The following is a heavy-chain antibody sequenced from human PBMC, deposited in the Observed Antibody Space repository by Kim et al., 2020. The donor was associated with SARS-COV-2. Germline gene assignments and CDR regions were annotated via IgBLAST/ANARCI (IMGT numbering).Heavy chain of an antibody. CDR3: ARHPQLQFLGGYYFDY. CDR2: IYYSGST. Sequence: SETLSLTCTVSGGSISSSSYYWGWIRQPPGKGLEWIGSIYYSGSTYYNPSLKSRVTISVDTSKNQFSLKLSSVTAADTAVYYCARHPQLQFLGGYYFDYWGQGTLVTVSS. J-gene: IGHJ4*02. V-gene: IGHV4-39*01. D-gene: IGHD4-4*01. CDR1: GGSISSSSYY.